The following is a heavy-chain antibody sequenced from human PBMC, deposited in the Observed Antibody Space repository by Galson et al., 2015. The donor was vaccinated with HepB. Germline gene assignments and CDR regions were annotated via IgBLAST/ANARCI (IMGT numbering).Heavy chain of an antibody. CDR3: ARDPTYCSGGSCYHGDYYYYYGMDV. Sequence: SVKVSCKASGYTFTSYHMHWVRQAPGQGLERMGIINPSGGSTSYAQKFQGRVTMTRDTSTSTVYMELSSLRSEDTAVYYCARDPTYCSGGSCYHGDYYYYYGMDVWGQGTTVTVSS. CDR1: GYTFTSYH. D-gene: IGHD2-15*01. CDR2: INPSGGST. V-gene: IGHV1-46*01. J-gene: IGHJ6*02.